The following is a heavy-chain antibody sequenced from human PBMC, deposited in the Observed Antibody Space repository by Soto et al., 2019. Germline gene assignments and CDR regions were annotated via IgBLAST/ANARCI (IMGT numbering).Heavy chain of an antibody. J-gene: IGHJ3*02. V-gene: IGHV4-59*01. D-gene: IGHD5-12*01. CDR1: GGSISSYY. CDR2: IYYSGST. Sequence: SETLSLTCTVSGGSISSYYWSWIRQPPGKGLEWIGYIYYSGSTNYNPSLKSRVTISVDTSKNQVSLKLSSVTAADTAVYYCARDRGVYSGYDQITAHAFDIWGQGTMVTVSS. CDR3: ARDRGVYSGYDQITAHAFDI.